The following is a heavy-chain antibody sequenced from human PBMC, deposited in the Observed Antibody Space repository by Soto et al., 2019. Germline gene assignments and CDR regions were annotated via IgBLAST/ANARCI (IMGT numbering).Heavy chain of an antibody. J-gene: IGHJ3*02. CDR2: IFWNDDK. D-gene: IGHD1-1*01. Sequence: QITVKESGPTLVTPTQTLTLTCTFSGFSFSTSGAGVGWIRQPPGKALEWLALIFWNDDKRYTPSLNSRLTLTKDTYKNQVVLKMSNLDPVDTATYFCAHRRGASTTGGAFDIWGLGTKVTVAS. CDR1: GFSFSTSGAG. V-gene: IGHV2-5*01. CDR3: AHRRGASTTGGAFDI.